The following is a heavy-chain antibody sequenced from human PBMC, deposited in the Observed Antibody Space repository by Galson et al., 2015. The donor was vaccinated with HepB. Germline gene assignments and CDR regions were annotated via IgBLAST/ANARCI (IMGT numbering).Heavy chain of an antibody. J-gene: IGHJ5*02. CDR1: GFTFSSYG. Sequence: SLRLSCAASGFTFSSYGMHWVRQAPGKGLEWVAVISYDGSNKYYADSVKGRFTISRDNSKNTLYLQMNSLRAEDTAVYYCAKDRVKHRGYELTFDPWGQGTLVTVSS. V-gene: IGHV3-30*18. D-gene: IGHD5-18*01. CDR2: ISYDGSNK. CDR3: AKDRVKHRGYELTFDP.